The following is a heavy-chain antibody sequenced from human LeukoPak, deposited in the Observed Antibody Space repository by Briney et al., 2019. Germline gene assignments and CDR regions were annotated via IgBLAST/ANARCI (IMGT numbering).Heavy chain of an antibody. D-gene: IGHD6-13*01. V-gene: IGHV3-21*01. J-gene: IGHJ4*02. CDR1: GFTFSSYS. CDR3: ARDEGAAAGNSDY. CDR2: ISSSSSYI. Sequence: GGSLRLSCAASGFTFSSYSMNWVRQAPGKGLEWVSSISSSSSYIYYADSVKGRFTISRDNAKNSLYLQMNSLRAGDTAVYYCARDEGAAAGNSDYWGQGTLVTVSS.